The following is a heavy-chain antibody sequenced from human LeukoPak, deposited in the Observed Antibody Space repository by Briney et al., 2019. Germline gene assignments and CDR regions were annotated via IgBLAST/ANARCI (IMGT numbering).Heavy chain of an antibody. Sequence: SDTLSLTCAVYGDSFNRYFWSWLRQSPGRGLEWIGEVNYRGSTIYSPSVKTRVTVSVDTSKNQISLALKSVTAADTATYFCARGSAFDGHCAAGACSAAYFDHWGPGTPVIVTA. J-gene: IGHJ4*01. CDR2: VNYRGST. CDR1: GDSFNRYF. D-gene: IGHD2-2*03. CDR3: ARGSAFDGHCAAGACSAAYFDH. V-gene: IGHV4-34*09.